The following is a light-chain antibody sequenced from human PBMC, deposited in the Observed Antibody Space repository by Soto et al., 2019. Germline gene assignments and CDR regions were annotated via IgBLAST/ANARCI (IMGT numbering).Light chain of an antibody. J-gene: IGLJ2*01. V-gene: IGLV2-14*01. CDR2: EVG. Sequence: QSALTQAASVSGSPGQPITISCTGTSSDIGSYNYVSWYQQQPGKAPKLIIYEVGNRTSGVSNRFSGSKSGNTASLTISGLQAEDEADYYCSSYTSATPVVFGGGTKLTVL. CDR3: SSYTSATPVV. CDR1: SSDIGSYNY.